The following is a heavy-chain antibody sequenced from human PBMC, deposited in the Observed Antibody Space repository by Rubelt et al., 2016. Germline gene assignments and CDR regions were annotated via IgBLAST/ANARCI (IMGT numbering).Heavy chain of an antibody. V-gene: IGHV3-33*01. CDR1: GFTFGSCG. D-gene: IGHD7-27*01. J-gene: IGHJ5*02. Sequence: GGGVVQPGRSLRLSCAASGFTFGSCGMHWVRQAPGKGLEWVAVIWYDGSNKYYVDSVKGRFTISRDNSKNTLYLQMNSLRAEDTAVYYCVRDRNWGWFDPWGQGTLVTVSS. CDR3: VRDRNWGWFDP. CDR2: IWYDGSNK.